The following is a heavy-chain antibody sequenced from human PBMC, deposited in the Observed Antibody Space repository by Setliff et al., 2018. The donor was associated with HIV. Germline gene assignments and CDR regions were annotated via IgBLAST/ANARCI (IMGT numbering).Heavy chain of an antibody. CDR1: GGSISGYY. Sequence: PSETLSLTCTVSGGSISGYYWSWIRQPAGKGLEWIGRIYSSGSTNYNPSLKSRVTISVDTSKNQFSLKLSSVTAADTAVYYCASYDILTGYYGHYFDYWGQGTLVTVSS. CDR2: IYSSGST. CDR3: ASYDILTGYYGHYFDY. D-gene: IGHD3-9*01. V-gene: IGHV4-4*07. J-gene: IGHJ4*02.